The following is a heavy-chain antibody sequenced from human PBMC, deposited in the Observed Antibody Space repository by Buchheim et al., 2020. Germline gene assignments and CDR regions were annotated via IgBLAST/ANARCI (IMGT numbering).Heavy chain of an antibody. CDR1: GGSFSGYY. J-gene: IGHJ4*02. Sequence: QVRLQQWGAGLLKPSETLSLTCAVFGGSFSGYYWTWIRQPPGKGLEWIGEINHSGGTNYNPSLKSRVTISVDTSKNPFSLKLSSVTAADTAVYYCARRRYSAYPNCFDYWGQGT. CDR2: INHSGGT. D-gene: IGHD5-12*01. CDR3: ARRRYSAYPNCFDY. V-gene: IGHV4-34*01.